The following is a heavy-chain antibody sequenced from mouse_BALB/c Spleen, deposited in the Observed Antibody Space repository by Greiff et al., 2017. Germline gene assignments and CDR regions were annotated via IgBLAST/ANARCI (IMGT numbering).Heavy chain of an antibody. J-gene: IGHJ4*01. V-gene: IGHV1-20*02. CDR3: ARSVYGGYAMDY. CDR2: INPYNGDT. D-gene: IGHD1-1*02. Sequence: VQLKESGPELVKPGASVKISCKASGYSFTGYFMNWVMQSHGKSLEWIGRINPYNGDTFYNQKFKGKATLTVDKSSSTAHMELRSLASEDSAVYYCARSVYGGYAMDYWGQGTSVTVSS. CDR1: GYSFTGYF.